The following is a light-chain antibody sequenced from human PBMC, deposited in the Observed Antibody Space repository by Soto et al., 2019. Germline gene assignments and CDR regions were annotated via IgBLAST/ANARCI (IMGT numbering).Light chain of an antibody. J-gene: IGLJ2*01. CDR1: SGHSSYA. CDR2: LNTDGSH. V-gene: IGLV4-69*02. Sequence: QLVLTQSPSASASLGASVKLTCTLRSGHSSYAIAWHQQQPQKGPRYLMKLNTDGSHSKGDGIPDRFSGASSGAERYLTISRLQSDDEADYYCQTCGNGIRLFGGGTQLTLL. CDR3: QTCGNGIRL.